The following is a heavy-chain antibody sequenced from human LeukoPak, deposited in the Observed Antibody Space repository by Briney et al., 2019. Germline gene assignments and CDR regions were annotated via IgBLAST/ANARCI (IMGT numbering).Heavy chain of an antibody. D-gene: IGHD1-14*01. CDR3: AKDPRNDY. V-gene: IGHV3-23*01. CDR1: RFTFSSYA. Sequence: PGGSLRLSCAASRFTFSSYAMSWVRQAPGKGLEWVSTISGSGGSTYYADSVKGRFTISGDNSKNTLYLQMNSPRAEDTAVYYCAKDPRNDYWGQGSLVTVSS. J-gene: IGHJ4*02. CDR2: ISGSGGST.